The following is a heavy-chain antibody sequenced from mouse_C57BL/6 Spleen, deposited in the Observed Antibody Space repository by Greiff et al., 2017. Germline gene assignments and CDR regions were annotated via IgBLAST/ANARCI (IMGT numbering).Heavy chain of an antibody. CDR1: GYTFTDYE. D-gene: IGHD1-1*01. CDR3: TRESIYYYGSSDC. V-gene: IGHV1-15*01. Sequence: SGAELVRPGASVTLSCKASGYTFTDYEMHWVKQTPVHGLEWIGAIDPETGGTAYNQKFKGKAILTADKSSSTAYMELRSLPSEDSAVYYCTRESIYYYGSSDCWGQGTTLTVSS. J-gene: IGHJ2*01. CDR2: IDPETGGT.